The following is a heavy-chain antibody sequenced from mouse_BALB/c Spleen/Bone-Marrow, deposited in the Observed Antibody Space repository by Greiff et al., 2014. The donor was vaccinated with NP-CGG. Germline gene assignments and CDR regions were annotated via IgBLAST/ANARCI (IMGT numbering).Heavy chain of an antibody. V-gene: IGHV5-12-1*01. D-gene: IGHD1-2*01. J-gene: IGHJ2*01. CDR1: GFGLSSSA. CDR2: ISSGGGSP. Sequence: DVMLVESGGGLLKPGGSLKFSFAASGFGLSSSAMFWVRRTRGKGLGWVADISSGGGSPYYPDTGKGRFTISRDNAKNTLYLQMSSLKSEDTAMYYCATHYYGRFDYWGQGTTLTVSS. CDR3: ATHYYGRFDY.